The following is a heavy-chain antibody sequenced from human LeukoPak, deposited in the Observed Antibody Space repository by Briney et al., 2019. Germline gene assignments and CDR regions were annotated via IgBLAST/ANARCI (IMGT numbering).Heavy chain of an antibody. J-gene: IGHJ4*02. V-gene: IGHV4-34*01. CDR3: ARGGWSEGHY. CDR1: GGSFSGYY. Sequence: SETLSLTCAVYGGSFSGYYWSWIRQPPGKGLEWIGEINHSGSTNYNPSLKSRVTISVDTSKNQFSLKLGSVTAADTAVYYCARGGWSEGHYWGQGTLVTVSS. D-gene: IGHD2-15*01. CDR2: INHSGST.